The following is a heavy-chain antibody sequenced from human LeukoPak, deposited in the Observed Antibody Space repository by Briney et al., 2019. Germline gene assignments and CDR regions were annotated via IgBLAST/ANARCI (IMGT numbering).Heavy chain of an antibody. CDR2: IYSGGST. Sequence: PGGSLRLSCAASGFTVGSNYMSWVRQAPGKGLEWVSVIYSGGSTYYADSVKGRFTISRDNSKNTLYLQMNSPRAEDTAVYYCARALSYGDYCDYWGQGTLVTVSS. D-gene: IGHD4-17*01. J-gene: IGHJ4*02. CDR3: ARALSYGDYCDY. CDR1: GFTVGSNY. V-gene: IGHV3-53*01.